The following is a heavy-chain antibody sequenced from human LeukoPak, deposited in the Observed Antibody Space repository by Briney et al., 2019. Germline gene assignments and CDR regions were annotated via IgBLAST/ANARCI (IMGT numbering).Heavy chain of an antibody. Sequence: PGGSLRLSCAASTFTFSGYWMNWVRQAPGKGLEGVANIKQDGSEKYYVDSVKGRFTISRDNAKNSLYLQMNSLRAEDTAVYYCARVGWINVVVPAATPFDYWGQGTLVTVSS. CDR1: TFTFSGYW. J-gene: IGHJ4*02. D-gene: IGHD2-2*01. V-gene: IGHV3-7*01. CDR3: ARVGWINVVVPAATPFDY. CDR2: IKQDGSEK.